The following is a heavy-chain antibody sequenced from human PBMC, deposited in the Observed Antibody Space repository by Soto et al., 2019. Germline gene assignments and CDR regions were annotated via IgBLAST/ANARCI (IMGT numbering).Heavy chain of an antibody. D-gene: IGHD2-15*01. CDR3: ASKTEKYCSGGSCNRYYYYGMDV. Sequence: GGSLRLSCAASGFTFSSYSMNWVGQAPGKGLEWVSYISSSSSTIYYADSVKCRFTISRDNAKNSLYLEMNSLRAEDTAVYYCASKTEKYCSGGSCNRYYYYGMDVWGQGT. J-gene: IGHJ6*02. CDR2: ISSSSSTI. V-gene: IGHV3-48*01. CDR1: GFTFSSYS.